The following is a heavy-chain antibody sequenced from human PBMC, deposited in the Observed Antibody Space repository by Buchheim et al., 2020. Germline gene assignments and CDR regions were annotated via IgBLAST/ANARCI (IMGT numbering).Heavy chain of an antibody. D-gene: IGHD3-9*01. Sequence: EMQVVESGGGLVQPGRSLRLSCTVSGFRFGDYTMSWVRQAPGRGLEWVGFIRMKTNGGTTEYAVSVKGRFTISRDDSTSIAYLQMNSLKTEDTAVYYCTRHADLTGWPFDIWGQGAL. J-gene: IGHJ4*02. V-gene: IGHV3-49*04. CDR1: GFRFGDYT. CDR2: IRMKTNGGTT. CDR3: TRHADLTGWPFDI.